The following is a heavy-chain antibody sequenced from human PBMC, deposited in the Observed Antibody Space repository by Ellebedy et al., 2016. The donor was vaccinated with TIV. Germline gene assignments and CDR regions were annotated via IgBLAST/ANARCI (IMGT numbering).Heavy chain of an antibody. D-gene: IGHD3-10*02. CDR1: GFTVSNYW. CDR3: ARPVRHPGS. J-gene: IGHJ5*02. Sequence: GGSLRLSXAASGFTVSNYWMNWVRQAPEKGLEWVATTNQDGSEKTYVDSVKGRFTISRDNAKNSLYLQMNSLRAEDTAVYYCARPVRHPGSWGRGTLVTVSS. CDR2: TNQDGSEK. V-gene: IGHV3-7*03.